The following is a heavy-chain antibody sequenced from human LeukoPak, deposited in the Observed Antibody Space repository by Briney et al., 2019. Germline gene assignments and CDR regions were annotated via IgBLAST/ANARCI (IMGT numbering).Heavy chain of an antibody. CDR1: GFTSGDYN. V-gene: IGHV3-30-3*01. CDR3: ARVVGAPLYYFDS. CDR2: MSYDGSSQ. D-gene: IGHD1-26*01. J-gene: IGHJ4*02. Sequence: GRSLRLSCAASGFTSGDYNMHWVRQAPGKGLEWVAVMSYDGSSQHYADSVKGRFTISRDSSKNTLFLQMNSLRAEDTALYYCARVVGAPLYYFDSWGQGTLVTVSS.